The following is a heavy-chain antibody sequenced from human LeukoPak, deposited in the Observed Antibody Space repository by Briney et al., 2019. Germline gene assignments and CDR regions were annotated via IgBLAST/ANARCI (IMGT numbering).Heavy chain of an antibody. V-gene: IGHV3-23*01. Sequence: PGGSLRLSCAASGFTFSSYAMSWVRQAPGKGLEWVSAISGSGGSTYNADSVKGRFTISRDNSKDTLYLQMNSLRAEDTAVYYCARWDRLLKLFDYWGQGTLVTVSS. CDR1: GFTFSSYA. D-gene: IGHD3/OR15-3a*01. CDR3: ARWDRLLKLFDY. CDR2: ISGSGGST. J-gene: IGHJ4*02.